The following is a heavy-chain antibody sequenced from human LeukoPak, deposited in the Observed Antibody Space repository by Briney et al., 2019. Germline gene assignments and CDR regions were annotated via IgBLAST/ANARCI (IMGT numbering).Heavy chain of an antibody. Sequence: GGSLRLSCAASGFTFSSYWMSWVRQAPGKGLEWVANIKQDGSEKYYVDSVKGRFTISRDNAKNSLYLQMNSLRAEDTAVYYCARDSPFYDFWSGIDYWGQGTLVTVSS. D-gene: IGHD3-3*01. CDR3: ARDSPFYDFWSGIDY. CDR2: IKQDGSEK. J-gene: IGHJ4*02. V-gene: IGHV3-7*01. CDR1: GFTFSSYW.